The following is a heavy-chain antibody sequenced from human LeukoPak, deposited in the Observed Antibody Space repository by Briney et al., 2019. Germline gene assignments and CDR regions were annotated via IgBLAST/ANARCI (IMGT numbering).Heavy chain of an antibody. V-gene: IGHV3-48*01. CDR2: ISSSSSTI. CDR1: GFTFSSYS. CDR3: AKHTPSIAADY. J-gene: IGHJ4*02. D-gene: IGHD6-6*01. Sequence: GGSLRLSCAASGFTFSSYSMNWVRQAPGKGLEWVSYISSSSSTIYYADSVKGRFTISRDNSKNTLYLQMNSLRAEDTAVYYCAKHTPSIAADYWGQGTLVTVSS.